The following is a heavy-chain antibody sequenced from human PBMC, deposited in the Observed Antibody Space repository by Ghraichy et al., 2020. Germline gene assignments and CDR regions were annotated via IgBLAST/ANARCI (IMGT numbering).Heavy chain of an antibody. CDR3: ARQICAGYSFGFFDS. D-gene: IGHD5-18*01. J-gene: IGHJ4*01. Sequence: NYNPSLKSRVTISVDTSKNQFSLKLSSVTAADTAVYYCARQICAGYSFGFFDSWG. V-gene: IGHV4-61*07.